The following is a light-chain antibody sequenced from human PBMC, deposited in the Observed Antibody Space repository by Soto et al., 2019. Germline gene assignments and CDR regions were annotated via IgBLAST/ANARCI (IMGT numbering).Light chain of an antibody. J-gene: IGLJ3*02. CDR1: SSDIGGYNY. CDR3: CSYAGPYINWV. Sequence: QSALTQPRSVSGSPGQSVTISCTGTSSDIGGYNYVSWYQQHPGKAPKVMIYDVTKRPSGVPDRFSGSKSGNTASLTISGLQAEDEADYYCCSYAGPYINWVFGDGTKVTVL. V-gene: IGLV2-11*01. CDR2: DVT.